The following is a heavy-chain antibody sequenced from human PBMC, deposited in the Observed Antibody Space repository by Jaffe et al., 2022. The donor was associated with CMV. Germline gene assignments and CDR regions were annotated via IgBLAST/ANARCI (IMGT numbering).Heavy chain of an antibody. CDR1: GFTFSSYG. Sequence: QVQLVESGGGVVQPGRSLRLSCAASGFTFSSYGMHWVRQAPGKGLEWVAVIWYDGSNKYYADSVKGRFTISRDNSKNTLYLQMNSLRAEDTAVYYCARDSEAAAGQHIYYYYGMDVWGQGTTVTVSS. J-gene: IGHJ6*02. CDR2: IWYDGSNK. CDR3: ARDSEAAAGQHIYYYYGMDV. V-gene: IGHV3-33*01. D-gene: IGHD6-13*01.